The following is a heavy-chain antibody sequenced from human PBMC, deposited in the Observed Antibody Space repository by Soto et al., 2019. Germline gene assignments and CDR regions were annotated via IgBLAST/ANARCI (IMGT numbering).Heavy chain of an antibody. CDR2: ISNSGYTI. CDR1: GFTFSDYY. D-gene: IGHD1-26*01. Sequence: QVQLVESGGGLVKPGESLRLSCAASGFTFSDYYMSWIRQAPGMGLEWVSYISNSGYTIHYTDSVKGRFTISRDNARNSLHLEMNSLRAEDTAVYYCARDSGSPPDYYMGVWGRGTTVTVSS. V-gene: IGHV3-11*01. J-gene: IGHJ6*03. CDR3: ARDSGSPPDYYMGV.